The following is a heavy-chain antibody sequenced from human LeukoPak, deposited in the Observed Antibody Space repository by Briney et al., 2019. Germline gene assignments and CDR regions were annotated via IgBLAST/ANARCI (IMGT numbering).Heavy chain of an antibody. D-gene: IGHD1-26*01. CDR3: AKGRSGSYSPTWDY. CDR1: GFTFSTYA. J-gene: IGHJ4*02. CDR2: ISGSGEST. V-gene: IGHV3-23*01. Sequence: GGSLRLSCAASGFTFSTYAMTWVRQAPEKGLEWVSGISGSGESTNYADSVKGRFTISRDNSKNTLYLQMNSLRADDTAVYYCAKGRSGSYSPTWDYWGQGTLVTVSS.